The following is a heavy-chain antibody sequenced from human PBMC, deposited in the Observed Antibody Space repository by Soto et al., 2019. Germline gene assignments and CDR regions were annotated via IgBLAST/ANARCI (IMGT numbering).Heavy chain of an antibody. CDR1: GFTFSSYS. CDR3: ASTKYSSSKDFDY. CDR2: ISSSSSYI. D-gene: IGHD6-13*01. Sequence: EVQLVESGGGLVKPGGSLRLSCAASGFTFSSYSMNWVRQAPGKGLEWVSSISSSSSYIYYADSMKGRFTISRDNAKNSLYLQMNSLRAEETAVYYCASTKYSSSKDFDYWGQGTLVTVSS. V-gene: IGHV3-21*01. J-gene: IGHJ4*02.